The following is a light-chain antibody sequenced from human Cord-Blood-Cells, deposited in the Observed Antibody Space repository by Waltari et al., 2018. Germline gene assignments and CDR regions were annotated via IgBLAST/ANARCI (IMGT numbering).Light chain of an antibody. Sequence: EIVMTQSPATLSVSPGERATLSCRASQSVSSNLAWYQQKHGQAPRLLISGASTRATGVPARFSGSGSGTEFTLTISSLQSEDFAVYYCQQYNNWPFTFGPGTKVDIK. CDR1: QSVSSN. CDR3: QQYNNWPFT. J-gene: IGKJ3*01. CDR2: GAS. V-gene: IGKV3D-15*01.